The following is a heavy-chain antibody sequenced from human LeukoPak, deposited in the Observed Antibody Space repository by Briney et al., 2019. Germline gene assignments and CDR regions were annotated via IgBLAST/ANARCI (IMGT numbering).Heavy chain of an antibody. CDR2: IYYSGST. D-gene: IGHD3-3*01. CDR1: GGSISSSSYY. V-gene: IGHV4-39*01. CDR3: ARLSLGSGYYFDY. Sequence: SETLSLTCTVSGGSISSSSYYWGWIRQPPGKGLEWIGSIYYSGSTHYNPSLKSRVTISVDTSKKQFSLKLSSVTVADTAVYYCARLSLGSGYYFDYWGQGTLVTVSS. J-gene: IGHJ4*02.